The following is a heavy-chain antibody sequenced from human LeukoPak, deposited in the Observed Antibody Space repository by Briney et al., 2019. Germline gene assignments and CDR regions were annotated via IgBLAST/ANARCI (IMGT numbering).Heavy chain of an antibody. CDR3: ATSGYCSRGTCYPRLDY. CDR2: IYPDDSDI. Sequence: GEFLKISCKGSGYSFTTNWIGWVRQMPGKGLEWMGVIYPDDSDIRYNPSFRGQVSLSADMSISTVYLQWSSLTTSDTAMYYCATSGYCSRGTCYPRLDYWGQGTRVTVSS. V-gene: IGHV5-51*01. J-gene: IGHJ4*02. CDR1: GYSFTTNW. D-gene: IGHD2-15*01.